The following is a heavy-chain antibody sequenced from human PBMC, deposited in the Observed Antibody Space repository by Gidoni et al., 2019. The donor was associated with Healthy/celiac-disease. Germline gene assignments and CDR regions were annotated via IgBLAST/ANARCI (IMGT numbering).Heavy chain of an antibody. D-gene: IGHD5-18*01. CDR2: IKQDGSEK. CDR3: AGSPDTAMVTGGFDY. CDR1: GFTFSSYL. J-gene: IGHJ4*02. Sequence: EVQLVESGGGLVQPGGSLRLSCAASGFTFSSYLMSWVRQAPGKGLEWVANIKQDGSEKYYVDSVKGRFTISRDNAKNSLYLQMNSLRAEDTAVYYCAGSPDTAMVTGGFDYWGQGTLVTVSS. V-gene: IGHV3-7*01.